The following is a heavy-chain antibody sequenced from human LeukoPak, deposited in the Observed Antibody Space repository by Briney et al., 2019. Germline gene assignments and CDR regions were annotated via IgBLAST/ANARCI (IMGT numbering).Heavy chain of an antibody. V-gene: IGHV3-30*04. Sequence: PGGSLRLSCAASGFTFSSYAMHWVRQAPGKGLEWVAVTSYDESTKYYVDSVRGRFTISRDNSKNTLFLQMNSLRDEDTAFYYCARDRDWLRDFDYWGQGTLVTVSS. CDR3: ARDRDWLRDFDY. J-gene: IGHJ4*02. CDR1: GFTFSSYA. D-gene: IGHD5-12*01. CDR2: TSYDESTK.